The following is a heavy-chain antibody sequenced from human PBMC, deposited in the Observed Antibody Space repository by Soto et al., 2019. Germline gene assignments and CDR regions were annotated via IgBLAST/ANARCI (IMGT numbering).Heavy chain of an antibody. D-gene: IGHD2-15*01. CDR1: GGTFSNYA. J-gene: IGHJ6*02. Sequence: EASVKVSCKASGGTFSNYAISWVRQAPGQGLEWMGGIIPIFGTANYAQKFQGRVTITADKSTSTAYMELSSLRSEDTAVYYCARAHCSGGSCLRDYYYGMDVWGQGTTVTVSS. CDR2: IIPIFGTA. CDR3: ARAHCSGGSCLRDYYYGMDV. V-gene: IGHV1-69*06.